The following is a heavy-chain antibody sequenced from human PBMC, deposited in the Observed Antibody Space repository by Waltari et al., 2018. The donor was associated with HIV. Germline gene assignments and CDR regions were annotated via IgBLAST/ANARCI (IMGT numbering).Heavy chain of an antibody. D-gene: IGHD2-15*01. J-gene: IGHJ5*02. CDR1: GFTFGDYA. V-gene: IGHV3-49*04. CDR3: TRHCSGGSCYSRVWFDP. Sequence: EVQLVESGGGLVQPGRSLRLSCTASGFTFGDYAMSWVRQAPGKGLEWVGFIRSKAYGGKTEYAASVKGRFTISRDDSKSIAYLQMNSLKTEDTAVYYCTRHCSGGSCYSRVWFDPWGQGTLVTVSS. CDR2: IRSKAYGGKT.